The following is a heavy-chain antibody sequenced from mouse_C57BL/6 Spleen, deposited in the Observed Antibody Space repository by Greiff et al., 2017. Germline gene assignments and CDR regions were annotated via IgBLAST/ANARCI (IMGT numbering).Heavy chain of an antibody. D-gene: IGHD2-1*01. Sequence: QVQLQQSGSELRSPGSSVKLSCKDFDSEVFPIAYMSWVRQKPGHGFEWIGGILPSIGRTIYGEKFEDKATLDADTLSNTAYLELNSLTSEDSAIYYCARESYYGNYERVYYAMDYWGQGTSVTVSS. J-gene: IGHJ4*01. CDR1: DSEVFPIAY. CDR3: ARESYYGNYERVYYAMDY. CDR2: ILPSIGRT. V-gene: IGHV15-2*01.